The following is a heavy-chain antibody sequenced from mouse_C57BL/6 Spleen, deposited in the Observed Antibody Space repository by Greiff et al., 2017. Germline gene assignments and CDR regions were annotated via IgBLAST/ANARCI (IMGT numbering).Heavy chain of an antibody. D-gene: IGHD3-2*02. CDR3: ARGAAQATWAY. J-gene: IGHJ3*01. V-gene: IGHV1-61*01. CDR2: IYPSDSET. CDR1: GYTFTSYW. Sequence: QVQLQQPGAELVRPGSSVKLSCKASGYTFTSYWMDWVKQRPGQGLAWIGNIYPSDSETHYNQKFKDKATLTVDKSSSTAYMQLSSLTSEDSAVYYCARGAAQATWAYWGQGTLVTVSA.